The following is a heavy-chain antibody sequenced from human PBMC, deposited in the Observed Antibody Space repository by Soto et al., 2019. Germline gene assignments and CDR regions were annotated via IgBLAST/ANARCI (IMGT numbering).Heavy chain of an antibody. CDR1: GYTFTSYD. CDR3: AKDAWGGGIILTGYHVDEAGWFDP. CDR2: MNPNSGST. J-gene: IGHJ5*02. D-gene: IGHD3-9*01. Sequence: GASVKVSCKASGYTFTSYDVNWVRLAPGQGLEWMGWMNPNSGSTDYAQKLQGRVTMTRNISISTAYMELSSLRYEDTAVYYCAKDAWGGGIILTGYHVDEAGWFDPWGQGTLVTVSS. V-gene: IGHV1-8*01.